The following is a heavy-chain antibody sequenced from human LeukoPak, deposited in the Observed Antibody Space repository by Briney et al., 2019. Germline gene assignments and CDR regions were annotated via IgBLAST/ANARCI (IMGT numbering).Heavy chain of an antibody. J-gene: IGHJ4*02. CDR1: GYSISSGSW. Sequence: SDTLSLTCGVSGYSISSGSWWGWIRQPPGKGLEWIGYIYYSGDIYYNPSLKSRVTTSVDTSKNQFSLKLSSVTAVDTAVYYCASVNVRGAPTRVDYWGQGTLVTVSS. CDR3: ASVNVRGAPTRVDY. V-gene: IGHV4-28*05. D-gene: IGHD3-10*02. CDR2: IYYSGDI.